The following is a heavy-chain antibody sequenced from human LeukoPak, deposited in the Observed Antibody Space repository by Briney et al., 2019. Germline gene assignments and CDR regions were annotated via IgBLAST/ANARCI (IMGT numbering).Heavy chain of an antibody. J-gene: IGHJ4*02. D-gene: IGHD3-3*01. CDR3: ARDLSGFDY. CDR2: ISGSGGST. CDR1: GFTFSRYA. V-gene: IGHV3-23*01. Sequence: GGSLRLSCAASGFTFSRYAMNWVRQAPGKGLEWVSVISGSGGSTYFADSVKGRFTISRDNSKNTLYLQMNSLRAEDTAVYYCARDLSGFDYWGQGTLVTVSS.